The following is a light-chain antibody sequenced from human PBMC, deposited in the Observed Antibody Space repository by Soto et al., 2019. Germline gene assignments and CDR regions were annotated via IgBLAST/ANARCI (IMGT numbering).Light chain of an antibody. CDR2: GAS. J-gene: IGKJ1*01. Sequence: EIVLTQSPGTLSLSPGERATLSCRASQSVSSSYLAWYQQKPGQAPRLLIYGASSRATGIPDRFSGSGSGTDFILTISRLEPEDFAVYYCQRYGSSGWTFGQGTKVDIK. CDR3: QRYGSSGWT. V-gene: IGKV3-20*01. CDR1: QSVSSSY.